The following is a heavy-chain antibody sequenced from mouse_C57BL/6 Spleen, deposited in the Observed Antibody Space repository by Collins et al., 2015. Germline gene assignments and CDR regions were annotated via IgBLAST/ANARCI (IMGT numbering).Heavy chain of an antibody. CDR3: TRSEVFYYGRSPYYFDH. Sequence: QVQLQQSGAELVRPGASVTLSCKASGYTFTDYEMHWVKQTPVHGLEWIGAIDPETVITAYNQKFKGKAILTADKSSGTAYMELRSLTSEDSAVYHCTRSEVFYYGRSPYYFDHWGQGTTLTVSS. CDR2: IDPETVIT. D-gene: IGHD1-1*01. V-gene: IGHV1-15*01. CDR1: GYTFTDYE. J-gene: IGHJ2*01.